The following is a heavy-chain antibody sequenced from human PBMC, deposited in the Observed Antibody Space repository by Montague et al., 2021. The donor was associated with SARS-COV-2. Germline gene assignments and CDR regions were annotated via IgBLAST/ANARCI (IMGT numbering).Heavy chain of an antibody. V-gene: IGHV4-59*08. Sequence: SETLSLTCTVSGGSISSYYWSWILQPPGKRLEWIVYIYYSGGTNYNTSLQSRVTISVDTSKNQFSLKVISVTAADTAVYYCARLSHKMPEAAFDIWGQGTMVTVSS. CDR3: ARLSHKMPEAAFDI. CDR1: GGSISSYY. D-gene: IGHD2-2*01. CDR2: IYYSGGT. J-gene: IGHJ3*02.